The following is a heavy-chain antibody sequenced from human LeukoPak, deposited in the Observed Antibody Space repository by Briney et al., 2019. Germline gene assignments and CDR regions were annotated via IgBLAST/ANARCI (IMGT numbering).Heavy chain of an antibody. J-gene: IGHJ4*02. V-gene: IGHV3-23*01. Sequence: PGKGLEWVSAFSGIGGSTYYADSVKGRFTISRDNSKNTLYLQMNSLRAEDTAVYYCATPENWGQGTLVTVSS. CDR2: FSGIGGST. CDR3: ATPEN.